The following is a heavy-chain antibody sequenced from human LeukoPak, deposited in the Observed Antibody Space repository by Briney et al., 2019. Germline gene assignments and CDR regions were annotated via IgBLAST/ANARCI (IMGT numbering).Heavy chain of an antibody. V-gene: IGHV3-48*01. CDR1: GFTFSSYS. CDR3: ATDSPPDY. J-gene: IGHJ4*02. Sequence: GGSLRLSCAASGFTFSSYSMNWVRQAPGKGLEWVSYISSTSSTIYYADSVKGRFTISSDNTKNSMYLQMNSVRAEDTAVYYCATDSPPDYWGRGTLVTVSS. CDR2: ISSTSSTI. D-gene: IGHD1-14*01.